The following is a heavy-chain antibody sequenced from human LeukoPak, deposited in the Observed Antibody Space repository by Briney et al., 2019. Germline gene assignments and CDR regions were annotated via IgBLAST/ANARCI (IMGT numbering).Heavy chain of an antibody. D-gene: IGHD4-17*01. CDR2: IYYSGST. V-gene: IGHV4-59*01. CDR1: GGSISSYY. CDR3: ARSTTNYYGMDV. J-gene: IGHJ6*02. Sequence: SETLSLTCTVSGGSISSYYWSWIRQPPGKGLEWIGYIYYSGSTNYNPSLKSRVTISVDTSKNQFSLTLSSVTAADTAVYYCARSTTNYYGMDVWGQGTTDTVSS.